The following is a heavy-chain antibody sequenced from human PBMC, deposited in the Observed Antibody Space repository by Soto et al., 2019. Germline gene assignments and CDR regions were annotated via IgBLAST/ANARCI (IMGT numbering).Heavy chain of an antibody. J-gene: IGHJ5*02. Sequence: PGGSLRLSCAASGFTFSSYGMHWVRQAPGKGLEWVAVIWYDGSNKYYADSVKGRFTISRDNSKNTLYLQMNSLRAEDTAVYYCARGGSELWFGELLSWGQGTLVTVSS. CDR3: ARGGSELWFGELLS. D-gene: IGHD3-10*01. CDR1: GFTFSSYG. CDR2: IWYDGSNK. V-gene: IGHV3-33*01.